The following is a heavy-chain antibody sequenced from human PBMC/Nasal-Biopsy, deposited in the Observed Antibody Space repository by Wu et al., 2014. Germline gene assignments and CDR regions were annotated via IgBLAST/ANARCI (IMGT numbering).Heavy chain of an antibody. J-gene: IGHJ4*03. D-gene: IGHD3-10*01. Sequence: TLSLTCTVGGGSISGYYWGWIRQPPGKGWSGIGSMYYSGSTYYNPSLRSRVTISVDTSKNQVSLKLSSVTAADTAVYFCARQSTYYHVSGNYYNGNFDYWGPG. CDR1: GGSISGYY. CDR2: MYYSGST. V-gene: IGHV4-39*01. CDR3: ARQSTYYHVSGNYYNGNFDY.